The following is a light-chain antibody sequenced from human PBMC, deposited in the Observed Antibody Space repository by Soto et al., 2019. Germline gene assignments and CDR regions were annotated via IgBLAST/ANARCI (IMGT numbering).Light chain of an antibody. CDR2: AAS. CDR3: QQYNSDSPLT. Sequence: AIRMTQSPASLSASTGDRATITCRASQGISSYLAWYQQKPGKAPKLLIYAASSLQSGVPSRFSGSGSGTDFTLTIICLQSEDFATYYCQQYNSDSPLTFGGGTKVEIK. CDR1: QGISSY. V-gene: IGKV1-8*01. J-gene: IGKJ4*01.